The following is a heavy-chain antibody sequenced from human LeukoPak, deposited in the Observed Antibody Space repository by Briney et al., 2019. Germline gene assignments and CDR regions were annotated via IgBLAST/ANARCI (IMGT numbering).Heavy chain of an antibody. D-gene: IGHD2-15*01. CDR3: ARGRLGGGPYSPDCDS. J-gene: IGHJ4*02. CDR2: ISDDGGNQ. V-gene: IGHV3-30*03. Sequence: PGGSLRLSCKASGFTVSRHGVHWVRQAPGKGLEWLAVISDDGGNQYYADSVRGRFTISRDNSKNTIYLEMNSLRGDDTAVFYCARGRLGGGPYSPDCDSWGQGTLVTVSS. CDR1: GFTVSRHG.